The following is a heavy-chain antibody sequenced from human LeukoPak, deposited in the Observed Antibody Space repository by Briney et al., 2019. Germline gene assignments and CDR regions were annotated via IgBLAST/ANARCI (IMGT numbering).Heavy chain of an antibody. Sequence: GGSLRLSCAASGFTFSSFGMHWVRQAPGKGLEWVAFTRYDGNNKYYTDAVKGRFTISRGNSKNTLYLQMNSLRAEDTAVYYCAKDQSHGSGSYYPDYWGQGTLVTVSS. CDR1: GFTFSSFG. V-gene: IGHV3-30*02. CDR2: TRYDGNNK. CDR3: AKDQSHGSGSYYPDY. J-gene: IGHJ4*02. D-gene: IGHD3-10*01.